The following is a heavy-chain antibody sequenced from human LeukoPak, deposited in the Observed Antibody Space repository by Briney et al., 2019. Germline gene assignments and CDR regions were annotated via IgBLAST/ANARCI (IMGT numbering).Heavy chain of an antibody. V-gene: IGHV4-4*07. Sequence: PSETLSLTCTVSGGSIGSYYWSWIRQPAGKGLEWIGRIYTSGSTNYNPSLKSRVTMSVDTSKNQFSLKLSSVTAADTAVYYCARDLYYYDSSGYFSTFDYWGQGTLVTVSS. D-gene: IGHD3-22*01. J-gene: IGHJ4*02. CDR1: GGSIGSYY. CDR2: IYTSGST. CDR3: ARDLYYYDSSGYFSTFDY.